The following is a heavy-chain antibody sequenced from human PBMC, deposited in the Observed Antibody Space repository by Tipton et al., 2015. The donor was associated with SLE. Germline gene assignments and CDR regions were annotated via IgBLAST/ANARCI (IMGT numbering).Heavy chain of an antibody. Sequence: LRLSCAVYGGSFSGYYWSWFRQPPGKGPEWIGEINHSGSTNYNPSLKSRVTISIDTSKNQFSLKLTSVTAADTAVYYCARAHGSFYYYSVDVWGKGTTVTVSS. J-gene: IGHJ6*03. V-gene: IGHV4-34*01. CDR3: ARAHGSFYYYSVDV. CDR2: INHSGST. CDR1: GGSFSGYY.